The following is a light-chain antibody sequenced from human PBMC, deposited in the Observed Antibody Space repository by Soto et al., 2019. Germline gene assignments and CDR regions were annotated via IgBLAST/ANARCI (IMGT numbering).Light chain of an antibody. CDR2: GDN. J-gene: IGLJ3*02. CDR3: AARADGLNAWL. Sequence: QSVLTQPPSASGTPGQRVTISCTGSNSNVGNNTVNWYQQFPGTSPRLLIDGDNQRPSGVPDRFSGSKSANSTSLAISGLRSEDEADYYCAARADGLNAWLFGGGTKLTVL. CDR1: NSNVGNNT. V-gene: IGLV1-44*01.